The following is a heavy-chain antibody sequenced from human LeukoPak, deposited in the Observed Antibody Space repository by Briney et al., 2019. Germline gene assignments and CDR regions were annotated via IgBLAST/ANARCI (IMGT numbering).Heavy chain of an antibody. J-gene: IGHJ4*02. CDR3: AKDHRFYDFWSGTEDY. Sequence: GGSLRLSCAASGFSFRSYGMHWVRQAPGKGLEWVAIISYDGSNKYYADSVKGRFTISRDNSKNTLYLQMNSLRAEDTAVYYCAKDHRFYDFWSGTEDYWGQGTLVTVSS. CDR2: ISYDGSNK. V-gene: IGHV3-30*18. D-gene: IGHD3-3*01. CDR1: GFSFRSYG.